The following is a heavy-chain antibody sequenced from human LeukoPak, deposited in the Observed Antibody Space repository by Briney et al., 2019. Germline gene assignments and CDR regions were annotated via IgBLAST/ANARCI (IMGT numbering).Heavy chain of an antibody. V-gene: IGHV3-7*01. D-gene: IGHD4-17*01. CDR1: GFTFRGYW. CDR3: AREATNYGDHTMMI. CDR2: MKQDGSEK. J-gene: IGHJ4*02. Sequence: GGSLRLSCEASGFTFRGYWMSWVRQAPGKGLEWMALMKQDGSEKYNVGSVKGRFTISRDNAKNSLYLQMNSLRAEDTAVYYCAREATNYGDHTMMIWGQGTLVTVSS.